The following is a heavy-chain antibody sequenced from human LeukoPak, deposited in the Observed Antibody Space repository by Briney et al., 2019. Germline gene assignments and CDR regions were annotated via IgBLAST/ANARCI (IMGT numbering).Heavy chain of an antibody. D-gene: IGHD6-13*01. J-gene: IGHJ4*02. CDR2: ISSSSSYI. CDR1: GFTFSSYS. V-gene: IGHV3-21*01. CDR3: ARERRGKQQLVFDY. Sequence: GGSLRLSCAASGFTFSSYSMNWVRQAPGKGLEWVSSISSSSSYIYYADSVKGRFTISRDNAKNSLYLQMNSLRAEDTAVYYCARERRGKQQLVFDYWGQGTLVTVSS.